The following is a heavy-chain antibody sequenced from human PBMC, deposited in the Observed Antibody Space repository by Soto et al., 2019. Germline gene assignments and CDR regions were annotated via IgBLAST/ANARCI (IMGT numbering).Heavy chain of an antibody. Sequence: QVQLVESGGGVVQPGRSLRLSCAASGFTFSIYAMHWVRQAPGKGLEWVAVISYDGARKAYANSVKGRFTISRDTSKKALYLQMNSLRVEDTAAYYCSRGDREDTAVVIGARPGEYGMDVWGRGTTVTVSS. J-gene: IGHJ6*02. V-gene: IGHV3-30-3*01. D-gene: IGHD2-15*01. CDR2: ISYDGARK. CDR1: GFTFSIYA. CDR3: SRGDREDTAVVIGARPGEYGMDV.